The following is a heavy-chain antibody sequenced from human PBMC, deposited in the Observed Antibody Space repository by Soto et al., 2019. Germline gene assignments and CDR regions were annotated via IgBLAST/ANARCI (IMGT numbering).Heavy chain of an antibody. CDR3: ARDRLSRLATMIVEPTGGNWFDP. CDR1: GFTFSVYA. D-gene: IGHD3-22*01. V-gene: IGHV3-23*01. CDR2: VTANGGST. Sequence: TGGSLRLSCAATGFTFSVYAMTWVRQAPGKGLEWVSAVTANGGSTYSADSVKGRFTISRDNSKNTLFLQMNSLRAEDTAVYYCARDRLSRLATMIVEPTGGNWFDPWGQGTLVTVSS. J-gene: IGHJ5*02.